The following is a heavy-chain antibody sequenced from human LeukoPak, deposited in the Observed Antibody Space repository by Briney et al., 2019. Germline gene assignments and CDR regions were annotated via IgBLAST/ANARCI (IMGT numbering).Heavy chain of an antibody. D-gene: IGHD3-3*01. CDR1: GYTFATYY. CDR3: AMRAGGYYGNMAV. CDR2: INHSGSST. Sequence: ASVKVSCKASGYTFATYYMQWVRQAPGQGREGRGIINHSGSSTSYAQKFQGRVTMTRETSTTTIYMELRSPRSEDTAVYYCAMRAGGYYGNMAVWGKGTTVTVSS. V-gene: IGHV1-46*01. J-gene: IGHJ6*03.